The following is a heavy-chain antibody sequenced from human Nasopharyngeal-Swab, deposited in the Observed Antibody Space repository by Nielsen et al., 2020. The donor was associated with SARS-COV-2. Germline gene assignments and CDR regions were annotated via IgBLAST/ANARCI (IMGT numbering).Heavy chain of an antibody. J-gene: IGHJ3*01. CDR2: IYPGDSDT. CDR3: ARGGSSWAYGYDA. Sequence: GESLKISCKGSGYSFSDYCIGWVRHLPGKGLEWLGVIYPGDSDTTYSPSFQGQVFISVDKSSSIAYLQWTRLKVSDTAMYYCARGGSSWAYGYDAWGQGTMVTVTS. V-gene: IGHV5-51*01. CDR1: GYSFSDYC. D-gene: IGHD2-2*01.